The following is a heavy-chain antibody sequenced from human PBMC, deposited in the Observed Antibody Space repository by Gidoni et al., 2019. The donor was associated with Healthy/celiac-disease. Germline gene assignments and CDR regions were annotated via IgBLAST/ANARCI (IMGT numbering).Heavy chain of an antibody. Sequence: EVQLVESGGGLVKPGGSLRLSCAASGFTFSNAWMSWVRQAPGKGLEWVGRIKSKTDGGTTDDAAPVKGRFTISRDDSKNTLYLQMNSLKTEDTAVYYCTTDLGYCSGGSCYPSSYYGMDVWGQGTTVTVSS. CDR1: GFTFSNAW. CDR3: TTDLGYCSGGSCYPSSYYGMDV. J-gene: IGHJ6*02. V-gene: IGHV3-15*01. CDR2: IKSKTDGGTT. D-gene: IGHD2-15*01.